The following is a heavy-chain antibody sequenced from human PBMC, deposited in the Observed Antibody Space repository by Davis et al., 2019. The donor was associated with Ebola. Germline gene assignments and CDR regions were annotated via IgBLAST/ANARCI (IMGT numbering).Heavy chain of an antibody. Sequence: PSETLSLTCAVYGGSFSGYYWSWIRQPPGKGLEWIGEINHSGSTNYNPSLKSRVTISVDTSKNQFSLKLSSVTAADTAVYYCARKGAIAAVYYYGMDVWGQGTTVTVSS. CDR2: INHSGST. CDR3: ARKGAIAAVYYYGMDV. J-gene: IGHJ6*02. CDR1: GGSFSGYY. V-gene: IGHV4-34*01. D-gene: IGHD6-13*01.